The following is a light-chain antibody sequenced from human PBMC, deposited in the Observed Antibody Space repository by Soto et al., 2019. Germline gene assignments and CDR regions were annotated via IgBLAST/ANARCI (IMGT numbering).Light chain of an antibody. CDR1: QSVSSNF. V-gene: IGKV3-20*01. CDR3: QQYGSSPT. CDR2: GAS. Sequence: EIVLTQSPGTLSLSPGERATLSCRASQSVSSNFLAWYQQKPGQAPRLLISGASNRATGIPDRFSGSGSGTDFTLTISRLEPEDFAVYYCQQYGSSPTFGQGTRLEI. J-gene: IGKJ5*01.